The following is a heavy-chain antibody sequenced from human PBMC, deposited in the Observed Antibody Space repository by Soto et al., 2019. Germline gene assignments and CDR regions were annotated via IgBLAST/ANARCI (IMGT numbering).Heavy chain of an antibody. D-gene: IGHD1-1*01. V-gene: IGHV3-30*18. CDR3: AKETIQVGGPNYFDY. CDR2: ISWDGLAQ. Sequence: GGSLRLSCEASGFTFSRYGMHWVRQAPGMGLEWVAVISWDGLAQYYGDSVRGRFTISRDNSQSTLYLQMNSLRTEDTAIYYCAKETIQVGGPNYFDYWGQGVLVTVSS. J-gene: IGHJ4*02. CDR1: GFTFSRYG.